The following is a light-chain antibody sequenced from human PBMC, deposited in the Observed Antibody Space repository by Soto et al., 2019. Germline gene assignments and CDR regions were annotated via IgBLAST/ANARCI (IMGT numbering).Light chain of an antibody. J-gene: IGLJ3*02. CDR2: RNY. CDR3: AAWDDSLSIWV. CDR1: SSNVGSIF. Sequence: QSALTQPPSVSGTPGQSVTISCSGSSSNVGSIFVHWYQQIPGTAPKLLIFRNYQRPSGVPDRFSASKSGTSASLAISGLRSEDEADYYCAAWDDSLSIWVFGGGTKLTVL. V-gene: IGLV1-47*01.